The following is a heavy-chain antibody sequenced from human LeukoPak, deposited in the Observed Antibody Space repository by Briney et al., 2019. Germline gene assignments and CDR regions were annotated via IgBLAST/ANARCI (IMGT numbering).Heavy chain of an antibody. Sequence: PSETLSLTCAVYGGSFSGYYWSWIRQPPGKGLEWIGEINHSGSTNYNPSLKSRVTISVDTSKNQFSPKLSSVTAADTAVYYCARHRKGWNNWFDPWGQGTLVTVSS. J-gene: IGHJ5*02. V-gene: IGHV4-34*01. CDR3: ARHRKGWNNWFDP. CDR1: GGSFSGYY. CDR2: INHSGST. D-gene: IGHD6-19*01.